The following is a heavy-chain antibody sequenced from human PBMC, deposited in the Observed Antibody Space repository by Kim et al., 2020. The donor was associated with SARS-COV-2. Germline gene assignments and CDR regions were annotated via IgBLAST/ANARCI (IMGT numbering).Heavy chain of an antibody. CDR1: GGSISSGGYY. Sequence: SETLSLTCTVSGGSISSGGYYWSWIRQHPAKGLEWIGYIYYSGSTYYNPSLKSQITISVDTSKNQFSLKLNSVTAADTAVYYCVSTVVGDPASFDPWGQGTLVTVSS. J-gene: IGHJ5*02. V-gene: IGHV4-31*01. D-gene: IGHD1-26*01. CDR3: VSTVVGDPASFDP. CDR2: IYYSGST.